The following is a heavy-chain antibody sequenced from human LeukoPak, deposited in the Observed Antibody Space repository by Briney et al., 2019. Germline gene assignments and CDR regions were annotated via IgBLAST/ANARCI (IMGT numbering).Heavy chain of an antibody. CDR2: ISWNSGSI. V-gene: IGHV3-9*03. Sequence: GRSLRLSCAASGFTFDDYAMHWVRQAPGKGLEWVSGISWNSGSIGYADSVKGRFTISRDNSKNTLYLQMGSLRTEDMAVYYCARGPTYYYASGTDYWGQGTLVTVSS. CDR3: ARGPTYYYASGTDY. D-gene: IGHD3-10*01. CDR1: GFTFDDYA. J-gene: IGHJ4*02.